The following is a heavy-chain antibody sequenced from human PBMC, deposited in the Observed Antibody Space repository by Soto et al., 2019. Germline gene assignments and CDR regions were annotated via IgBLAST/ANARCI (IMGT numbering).Heavy chain of an antibody. CDR1: GYNFAGYW. J-gene: IGHJ4*02. D-gene: IGHD3-3*01. CDR2: IYPSDSDT. V-gene: IGHV5-51*01. CDR3: ARGGVSTRTFDY. Sequence: GESLKTSCKGSGYNFAGYWIARVRQLPGKGLELMGIIYPSDSDTRYRPSFQGQVTISADKSISSAYLQWSSLRASDTAMYYCARGGVSTRTFDYWGQGTPVTVSS.